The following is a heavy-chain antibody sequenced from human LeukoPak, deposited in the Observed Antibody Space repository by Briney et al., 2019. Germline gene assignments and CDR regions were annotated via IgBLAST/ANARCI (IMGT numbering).Heavy chain of an antibody. Sequence: SETLSLTCAVSGGSINSGADSWSWIRQPPGKGLEWIGYIHESGNTYYNPSLKSRVTISLDRSKNQFSLELTSMTAADTAVYYCACGYSGYVLGAGSFDYWGQGTLVTVSS. V-gene: IGHV4-30-2*01. CDR3: ACGYSGYVLGAGSFDY. CDR2: IHESGNT. J-gene: IGHJ4*02. CDR1: GGSINSGADS. D-gene: IGHD5-12*01.